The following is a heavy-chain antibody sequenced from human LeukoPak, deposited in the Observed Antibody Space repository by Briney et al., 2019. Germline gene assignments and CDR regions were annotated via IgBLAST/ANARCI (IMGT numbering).Heavy chain of an antibody. Sequence: SETLSLTCTVSGGSISSSNYYWGWIRQPPGKGLEWIGSIYYSGTTYYNSSLKSRVIISVDTSKNQFSLKLTSVTATDTAVYYRARHEAQDFDYWGQGTLVTVSS. CDR3: ARHEAQDFDY. CDR2: IYYSGTT. CDR1: GGSISSSNYY. J-gene: IGHJ4*02. V-gene: IGHV4-39*01.